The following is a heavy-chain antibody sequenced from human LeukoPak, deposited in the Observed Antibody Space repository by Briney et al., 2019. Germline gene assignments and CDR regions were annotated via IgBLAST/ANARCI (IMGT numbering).Heavy chain of an antibody. CDR3: ARSGRGGAFDI. J-gene: IGHJ3*02. CDR2: INSDGSST. D-gene: IGHD1-26*01. V-gene: IGHV3-74*01. Sequence: GGSLRLSCAASGFTFSSYRMYWVRQAPGKGLVWVSRINSDGSSTTYADSVKGRFTISRDNAKNTLYLQMNSLRAEDTAVYYCARSGRGGAFDIWGHGTMVTVSS. CDR1: GFTFSSYR.